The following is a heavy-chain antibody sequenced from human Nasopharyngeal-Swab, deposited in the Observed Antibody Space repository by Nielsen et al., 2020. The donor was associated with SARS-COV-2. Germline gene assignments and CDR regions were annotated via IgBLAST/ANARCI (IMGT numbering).Heavy chain of an antibody. Sequence: ASVKVSCKASGYTFTSYDINWVRQATRQGLEWMGWMNPNSGNTGYAQKFQGRVTMTRNTSISTAYMELSSLRSEDTAVYYCARGGYGDYLGYYYYMDVWGKGATVTVSS. V-gene: IGHV1-8*01. CDR1: GYTFTSYD. J-gene: IGHJ6*03. D-gene: IGHD4-17*01. CDR2: MNPNSGNT. CDR3: ARGGYGDYLGYYYYMDV.